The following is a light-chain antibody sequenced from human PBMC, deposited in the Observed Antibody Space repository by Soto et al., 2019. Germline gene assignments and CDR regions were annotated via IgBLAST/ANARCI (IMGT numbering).Light chain of an antibody. Sequence: EIVMTQSPATLSVSPGGRATLSCRASQSISDTLAWYQQKPGQAPRLLIHGASTRAPGFPARFSGSGSGTDFTLTISRLEPEDFAVYFCQQYGSSWWTFGQGTKVEIK. J-gene: IGKJ1*01. CDR3: QQYGSSWWT. CDR1: QSISDT. V-gene: IGKV3-15*01. CDR2: GAS.